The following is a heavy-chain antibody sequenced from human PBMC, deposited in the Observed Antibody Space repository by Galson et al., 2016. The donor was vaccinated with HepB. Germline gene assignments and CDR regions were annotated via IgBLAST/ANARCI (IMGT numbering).Heavy chain of an antibody. CDR2: ISGDGTNK. CDR3: ARDQGGYYRGSGRHPYGLDV. J-gene: IGHJ6*02. D-gene: IGHD3-10*01. Sequence: SLRLSCAASGFTFSNFPIHWVRQAPGKGLEWVAAISGDGTNKWYADSVKARFTISGDDSKNTLYLQMNSLRAEDTAVYYCARDQGGYYRGSGRHPYGLDVWGQGTTVTVSS. V-gene: IGHV3-30*04. CDR1: GFTFSNFP.